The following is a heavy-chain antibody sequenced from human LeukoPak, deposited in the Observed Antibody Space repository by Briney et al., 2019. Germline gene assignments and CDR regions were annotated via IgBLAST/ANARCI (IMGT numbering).Heavy chain of an antibody. CDR2: INSDGRST. CDR1: GFTFSNYW. D-gene: IGHD4-17*01. V-gene: IGHV3-74*01. Sequence: PGGSLRLSCAASGFTFSNYWMHWVRQAPGKGLVWVSRINSDGRSTKYADSVEGRFTISRDNAKSTLYLQMNSLRAEDTAVYYCVRDRAVSPFPPDAFDMWGQGTMVTVAS. J-gene: IGHJ3*02. CDR3: VRDRAVSPFPPDAFDM.